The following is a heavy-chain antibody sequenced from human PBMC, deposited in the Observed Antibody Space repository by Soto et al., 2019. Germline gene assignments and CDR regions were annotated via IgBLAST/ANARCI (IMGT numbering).Heavy chain of an antibody. J-gene: IGHJ2*01. D-gene: IGHD3-3*01. CDR1: GDTFTSYA. CDR2: INAGNGNT. Sequence: ASVKVSCKASGDTFTSYAMHWVRHAPGQRLEWMGWINAGNGNTKYSQKFQGRVTITRDTSASTAYMELSSLRSEDTAVYSCERDYDFWSGYSVFDLWGRGTLVTFSS. V-gene: IGHV1-3*01. CDR3: ERDYDFWSGYSVFDL.